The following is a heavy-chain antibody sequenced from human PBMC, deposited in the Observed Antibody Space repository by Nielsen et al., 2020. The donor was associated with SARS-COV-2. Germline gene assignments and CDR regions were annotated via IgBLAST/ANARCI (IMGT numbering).Heavy chain of an antibody. CDR2: IKQDGSEK. Sequence: GGSLRLSCAASGFTFSNYWMHWVRQAPGKGLEWVANIKQDGSEKYYVDSVKGRFTISRDNAKNSLSLQMNSLRAEDTAVYYCARDLGYRSTALRGDWFDPWGQGTLVTVSS. V-gene: IGHV3-7*05. D-gene: IGHD3-16*02. J-gene: IGHJ5*02. CDR1: GFTFSNYW. CDR3: ARDLGYRSTALRGDWFDP.